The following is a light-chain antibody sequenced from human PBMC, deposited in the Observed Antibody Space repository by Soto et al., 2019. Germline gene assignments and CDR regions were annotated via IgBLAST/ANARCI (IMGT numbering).Light chain of an antibody. V-gene: IGLV2-14*01. J-gene: IGLJ1*01. CDR1: SSDVGGYNY. Sequence: QSALTQPASVSGSPGQSITISCTGTSSDVGGYNYVSWYQQHPGKAPKLMIYEVSNRPSGVSNRFSSSKSGNTASLTISGLQAEDEADYYCSSYTSSSTPYVFGTGTKVTGL. CDR3: SSYTSSSTPYV. CDR2: EVS.